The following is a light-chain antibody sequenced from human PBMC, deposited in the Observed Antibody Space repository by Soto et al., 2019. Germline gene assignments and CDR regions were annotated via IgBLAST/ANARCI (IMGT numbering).Light chain of an antibody. V-gene: IGKV1-33*01. Sequence: DIQMTQSPSSLSASVGDRVTITCQASQDISNYLNWYQQKPGKAPKLLIYDASNLETGVPSRFNGSGSGTDFTLTISSLQPEDFATYFCQQAHTFPFTFGPGTKVDIK. CDR3: QQAHTFPFT. CDR1: QDISNY. J-gene: IGKJ3*01. CDR2: DAS.